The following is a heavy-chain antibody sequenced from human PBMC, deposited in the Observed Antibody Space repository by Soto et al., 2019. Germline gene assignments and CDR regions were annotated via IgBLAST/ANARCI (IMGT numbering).Heavy chain of an antibody. CDR1: GVSFSAFW. V-gene: IGHV3-7*01. CDR2: INQDGSEK. Sequence: EVQLVESGGGLVQPGGSLRLSCAASGVSFSAFWMSWVRQIPGKGLEWVANINQDGSEKQYVDSVKGRFTISRDNAKNSLFLQMNSLRAEDSAVYYCARDRGWNIVVIPASFDLWGREPSSPSPQ. CDR3: ARDRGWNIVVIPASFDL. D-gene: IGHD2-15*01. J-gene: IGHJ4*02.